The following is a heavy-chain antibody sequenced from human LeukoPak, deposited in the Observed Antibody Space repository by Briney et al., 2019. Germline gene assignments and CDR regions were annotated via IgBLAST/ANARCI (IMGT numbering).Heavy chain of an antibody. D-gene: IGHD2-15*01. CDR2: INPNSGGT. Sequence: GASVKVSCKASGYRFIGYYMHWVRQAPGQGLEWMGWINPNSGGTNYAQKFQGRVTITRDTSISTAYMELSRLSSDDTAVYYCARDGGIVAVAAAKWFDPWGQGTLVTVSS. CDR3: ARDGGIVAVAAAKWFDP. CDR1: GYRFIGYY. J-gene: IGHJ5*02. V-gene: IGHV1-2*02.